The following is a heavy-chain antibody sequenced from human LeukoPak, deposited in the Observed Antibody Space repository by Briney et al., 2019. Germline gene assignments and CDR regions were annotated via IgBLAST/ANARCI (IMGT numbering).Heavy chain of an antibody. D-gene: IGHD3-10*01. Sequence: GGSLRLSCAASGFTFSSYSMNWVRQAPGKGLEWVSSISSSSSYIYYADSVKGRFTISRDNAKNSLYLQMNSLRAEDTAVYYCARGNYYGSGSYRKYYFDYWGQGTLVTVSS. V-gene: IGHV3-21*01. J-gene: IGHJ4*02. CDR1: GFTFSSYS. CDR3: ARGNYYGSGSYRKYYFDY. CDR2: ISSSSSYI.